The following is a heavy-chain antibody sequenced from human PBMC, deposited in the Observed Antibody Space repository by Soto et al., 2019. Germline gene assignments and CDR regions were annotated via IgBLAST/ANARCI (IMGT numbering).Heavy chain of an antibody. CDR2: MHPYSGNT. Sequence: QVQLVQSGAEVKKPGASVKVSCKASGYAFPSYHISWVRQASGHGLEWMGWMHPYSGNTAYAQKFRGRLTMTTDSSTSTAYMELSSLTSEDTAVYFCAREQDYGDYGDYWGQGTLGHRLL. CDR3: AREQDYGDYGDY. CDR1: GYAFPSYH. V-gene: IGHV1-8*01. J-gene: IGHJ4*02. D-gene: IGHD4-17*01.